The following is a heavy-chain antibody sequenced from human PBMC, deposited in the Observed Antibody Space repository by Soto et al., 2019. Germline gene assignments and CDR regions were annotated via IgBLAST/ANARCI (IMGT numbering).Heavy chain of an antibody. CDR2: IFYSGTT. V-gene: IGHV4-30-4*01. CDR3: ARGLNDYGSGSYYYYYGLDV. CDR1: GGSIISGDYY. J-gene: IGHJ6*02. D-gene: IGHD3-10*01. Sequence: PSETLSLTCTVSGGSIISGDYYWIWIRQPPGKGLEWIGYIFYSGTTYHNPSLKSRVTISIDTSKNQFSLKLSSVTAADAAVYYCARGLNDYGSGSYYYYYGLDVWGQGSTVTVSS.